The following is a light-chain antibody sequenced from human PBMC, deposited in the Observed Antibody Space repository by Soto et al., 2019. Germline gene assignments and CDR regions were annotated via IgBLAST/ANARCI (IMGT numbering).Light chain of an antibody. Sequence: DIQMTQSPSTVSASVGDRGTSTCRASQSISSWLAWYQQKPGKAPKLLIYDASSLESGVPSRFSGSGSGTEFTLTISSLQPDDFATYYCQQYNSYSPFGQGTRLEI. CDR3: QQYNSYSP. V-gene: IGKV1-5*01. CDR1: QSISSW. CDR2: DAS. J-gene: IGKJ5*01.